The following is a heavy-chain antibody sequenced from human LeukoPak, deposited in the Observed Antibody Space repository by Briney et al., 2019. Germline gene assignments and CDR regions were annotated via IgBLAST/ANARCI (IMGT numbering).Heavy chain of an antibody. Sequence: PGGSLRLSCAASGFTFSDHYMDWVRQAPGKGLEWVGRIRNKANSYTTEYAASVKGRFTISRDDSKNSLCLQMSSLNTEDTAVYYCARKPHPHYYDSGTFDYWGQGTLVTVSS. CDR3: ARKPHPHYYDSGTFDY. D-gene: IGHD3-10*01. J-gene: IGHJ4*02. CDR1: GFTFSDHY. CDR2: IRNKANSYTT. V-gene: IGHV3-72*01.